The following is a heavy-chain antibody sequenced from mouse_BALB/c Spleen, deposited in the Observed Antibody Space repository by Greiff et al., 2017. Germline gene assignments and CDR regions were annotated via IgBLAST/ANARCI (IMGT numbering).Heavy chain of an antibody. CDR2: ISTYYGDA. CDR3: ARGGTDYGSSWYFDV. J-gene: IGHJ1*01. CDR1: GYTFTDYA. Sequence: QVQLKESGAELVRPGVSVKISCKGSGYTFTDYAMHWVKQSHAKSLEWIGVISTYYGDASYNQKFKGKATMTVDKSSSTAYMELARLTSEDSAIYYCARGGTDYGSSWYFDVWGAGTTVTVSS. V-gene: IGHV1S137*01. D-gene: IGHD1-1*01.